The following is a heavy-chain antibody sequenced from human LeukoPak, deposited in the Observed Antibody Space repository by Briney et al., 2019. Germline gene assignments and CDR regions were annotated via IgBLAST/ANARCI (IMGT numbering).Heavy chain of an antibody. Sequence: GGSLRLSCAASGFTFSSYWMHWVRQAPGKGLEWVSSISSSSSYIYYADSVKGRFTISRDNAKNSLYLQMNSLRAEDTAVYYCARDPYSGSYYIDYWGQGTLVTVSS. CDR2: ISSSSSYI. CDR3: ARDPYSGSYYIDY. J-gene: IGHJ4*02. D-gene: IGHD1-26*01. V-gene: IGHV3-21*01. CDR1: GFTFSSYW.